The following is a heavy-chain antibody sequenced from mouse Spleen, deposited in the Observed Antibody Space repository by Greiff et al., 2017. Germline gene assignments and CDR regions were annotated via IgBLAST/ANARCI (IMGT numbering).Heavy chain of an antibody. J-gene: IGHJ3*01. CDR1: GFTFTDYY. Sequence: EVKLVESGGGLVQPGGSLRLSCATSGFTFTDYYMSWVRQPPGKALEWLGFIRNKANGYTTEYSASVKGRFTISRDNSQSILYLQMNTLRAEDSATYYCARDIYGYSAWFAYWGQGTLVTVSA. V-gene: IGHV7-3*02. D-gene: IGHD1-2*01. CDR2: IRNKANGYTT. CDR3: ARDIYGYSAWFAY.